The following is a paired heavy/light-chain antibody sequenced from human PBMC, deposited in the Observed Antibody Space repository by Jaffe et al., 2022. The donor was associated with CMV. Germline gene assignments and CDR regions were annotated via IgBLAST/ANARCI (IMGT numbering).Heavy chain of an antibody. D-gene: IGHD3-16*01. CDR1: GYTFTSYG. J-gene: IGHJ6*02. CDR2: ISAYNGNT. V-gene: IGHV1-18*01. CDR3: AREGEWGSMVDWLQEDTYYYYYGMDV. Sequence: QVQLVQSGAEVKKPGASVKVSCKASGYTFTSYGISWVRQAPGQGLEWMGWISAYNGNTNYAQKLQGRVTMTTDTSTSTAYMELRSLRSDDTAVYYCAREGEWGSMVDWLQEDTYYYYYGMDVWGQGTTVTVSS.
Light chain of an antibody. V-gene: IGKV3-15*01. CDR2: GAS. CDR1: QSVSSN. J-gene: IGKJ3*01. Sequence: EIVMTQSPATLSVSPGERATLSCRASQSVSSNLAWYQQKPGQAPRLLIYGASTRATGIPARFSGSGSGTEFTLTISSLQSEDFAVYYCQQYNNWPLTFGPGTKVDIK. CDR3: QQYNNWPLT.